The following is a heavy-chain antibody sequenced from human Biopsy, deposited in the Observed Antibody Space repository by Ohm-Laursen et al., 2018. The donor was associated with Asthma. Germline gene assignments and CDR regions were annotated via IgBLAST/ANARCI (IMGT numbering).Heavy chain of an antibody. CDR2: ISSSSSYI. J-gene: IGHJ1*01. CDR3: ARTFHFWSPYHAEHYQL. Sequence: GSLRLSCAASGFTFRTYSMSWVRQAPGKGLEWVSSISSSSSYIYYADSVKGRFTISRDNAKNSLYLQMNSLRAEDTAVYYCARTFHFWSPYHAEHYQLWGQGTLVTVSS. D-gene: IGHD3-3*02. CDR1: GFTFRTYS. V-gene: IGHV3-21*06.